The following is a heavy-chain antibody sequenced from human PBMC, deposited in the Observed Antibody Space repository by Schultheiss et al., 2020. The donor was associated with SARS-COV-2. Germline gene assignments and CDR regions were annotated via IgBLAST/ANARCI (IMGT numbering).Heavy chain of an antibody. CDR1: GGSISSSSYY. J-gene: IGHJ5*02. D-gene: IGHD2-8*01. V-gene: IGHV4-39*06. Sequence: SETLSLTCTVSGGSISSSSYYWGWNRQPPGKGLEWIGSIYYSGSTYYNPSLKSRVTISVDTSKNQFALKLSPVTAADTAVYYCARVHPPVLIVYALRRVRNWFDPWGQGTLVTVSS. CDR3: ARVHPPVLIVYALRRVRNWFDP. CDR2: IYYSGST.